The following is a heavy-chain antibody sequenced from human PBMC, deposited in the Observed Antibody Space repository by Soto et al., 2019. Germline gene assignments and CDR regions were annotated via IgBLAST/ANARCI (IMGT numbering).Heavy chain of an antibody. V-gene: IGHV4-39*01. D-gene: IGHD6-25*01. CDR1: GGSINSSSHY. CDR2: IFYNSRNP. Sequence: SETLYLTCTVSGGSINSSSHYWGWIRQPPGKGLEWIASIFYNSRNPHYNPSLNSRVTISVDTSKNQFSLKLTSVTAADTAVYYCARPPGAQSNSAAIDYWGLGTLVTVSS. CDR3: ARPPGAQSNSAAIDY. J-gene: IGHJ4*02.